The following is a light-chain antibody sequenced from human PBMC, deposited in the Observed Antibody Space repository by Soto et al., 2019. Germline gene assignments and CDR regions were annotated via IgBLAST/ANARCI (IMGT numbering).Light chain of an antibody. V-gene: IGKV3-20*01. CDR1: HSVSSSY. CDR3: QQYGSSPPYT. CDR2: GAS. J-gene: IGKJ2*01. Sequence: EIVLTQSPGTLSLSPGERATLSCRASHSVSSSYLAWYQQKPGQAPRLLIYGASSRATGIPDRFSGSGSGTVFTLTISRLEPEDFAVYYCQQYGSSPPYTFGQGTKLEI.